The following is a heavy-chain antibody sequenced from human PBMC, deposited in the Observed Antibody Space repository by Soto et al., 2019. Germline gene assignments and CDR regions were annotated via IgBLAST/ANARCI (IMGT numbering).Heavy chain of an antibody. CDR1: GYTFTIYW. CDR3: ARPANTVADHFDL. D-gene: IGHD4-17*01. J-gene: IGHJ4*02. V-gene: IGHV5-51*01. CDR2: IYPSDSDT. Sequence: GESLKISCKVSGYTFTIYWIGWVRQMPGKGLEWMGIIYPSDSDTRYSPSFQGQVTISADKSINTAYLQWNSLKDSDTAIYYCARPANTVADHFDLWGQGTPVTVSS.